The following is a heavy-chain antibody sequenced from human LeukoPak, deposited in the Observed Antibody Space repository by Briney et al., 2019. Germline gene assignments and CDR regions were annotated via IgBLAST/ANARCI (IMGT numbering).Heavy chain of an antibody. CDR2: INPNSGGT. V-gene: IGHV1-2*02. Sequence: ASVKVSCKASGYTFTGYYMHWVRQAPGQGLEWMGWINPNSGGTNYAQKFQGRVTMTRDTSISTAYMELSSLRSEDTAVYYCARGRHGELFRVYYYYMDVWGKGTTVTVSS. CDR1: GYTFTGYY. J-gene: IGHJ6*03. CDR3: ARGRHGELFRVYYYYMDV. D-gene: IGHD3-10*01.